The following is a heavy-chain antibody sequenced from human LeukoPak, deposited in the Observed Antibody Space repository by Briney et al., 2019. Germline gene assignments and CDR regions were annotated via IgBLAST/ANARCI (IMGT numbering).Heavy chain of an antibody. CDR2: IRYDGSNK. D-gene: IGHD3-22*01. J-gene: IGHJ4*02. CDR1: GFTFSSYG. CDR3: AKDSDYYDSSGYYDV. Sequence: PGGSLRLSCAASGFTFSSYGMQWVRQAPGKGLEWVAFIRYDGSNKYYADSVKGRFTISRDNSKNTLYLQMNSLRAEDTAVYYCAKDSDYYDSSGYYDVWGQGILVTVSS. V-gene: IGHV3-30*02.